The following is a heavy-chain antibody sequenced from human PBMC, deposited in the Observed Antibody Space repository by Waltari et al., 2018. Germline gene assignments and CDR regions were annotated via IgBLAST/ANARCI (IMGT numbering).Heavy chain of an antibody. Sequence: EVQLVQSGAEVKKPGESLKISCKGSGYSFTSYWIGWVRQMPRKGLEWMGIIYPGDSDTRDSPSFQGQVTISADKSISTAYLQWSSLKASDTAMYYCARRHSYGYSYYYGMDVWGQGTTVTVSS. CDR3: ARRHSYGYSYYYGMDV. CDR1: GYSFTSYW. J-gene: IGHJ6*02. D-gene: IGHD5-18*01. CDR2: IYPGDSDT. V-gene: IGHV5-51*01.